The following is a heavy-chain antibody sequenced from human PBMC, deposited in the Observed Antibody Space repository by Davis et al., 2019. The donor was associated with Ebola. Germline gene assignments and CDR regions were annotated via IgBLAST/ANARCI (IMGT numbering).Heavy chain of an antibody. CDR3: ARDLVRYYDFWSGYYPSPYYYYGMDV. V-gene: IGHV3-33*01. Sequence: PGGSLRLSCAASGFTFSSYGMHWVRQAPGKGLEWVAVIWYDGSNKYYADSVKGRFTISRDNAKNSLYLQMNSLRAEDTAVYYCARDLVRYYDFWSGYYPSPYYYYGMDVWGQGTTVTVSS. CDR2: IWYDGSNK. J-gene: IGHJ6*02. CDR1: GFTFSSYG. D-gene: IGHD3-3*01.